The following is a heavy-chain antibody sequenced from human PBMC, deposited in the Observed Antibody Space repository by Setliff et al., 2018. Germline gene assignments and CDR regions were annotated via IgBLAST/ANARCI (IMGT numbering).Heavy chain of an antibody. CDR2: IYTSWST. CDR3: ALSRPPDFWSGYTHFDY. CDR1: GDSISSRRNY. Sequence: PSETLSLTCTVSGDSISSRRNYWGWFRQPAGKELEWIGQIYTSWSTNYNPSLKSRVTISVDTSKNQFSLKLSSVTAADTAVYYCALSRPPDFWSGYTHFDYWGQGTLVTVSS. D-gene: IGHD3-3*01. V-gene: IGHV4-61*09. J-gene: IGHJ4*02.